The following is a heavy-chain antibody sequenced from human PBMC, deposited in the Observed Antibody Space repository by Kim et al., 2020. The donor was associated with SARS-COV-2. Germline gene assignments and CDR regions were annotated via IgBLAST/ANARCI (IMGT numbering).Heavy chain of an antibody. CDR1: GFTFSDYY. J-gene: IGHJ5*02. V-gene: IGHV3-11*05. CDR3: ARVALGSSSWYWFDP. D-gene: IGHD6-13*01. CDR2: ISSSTSYT. Sequence: GGSLRLSCAASGFTFSDYYMSWIRQAPGKGLEWLSYISSSTSYTNYAVSVKGRFTISRDNAKNSLYLQMNSLRAEDSAVYYCARVALGSSSWYWFDPWGQGTLVTVSS.